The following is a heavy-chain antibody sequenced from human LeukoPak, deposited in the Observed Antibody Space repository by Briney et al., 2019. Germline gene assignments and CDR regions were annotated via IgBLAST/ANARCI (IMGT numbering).Heavy chain of an antibody. D-gene: IGHD1-26*01. CDR1: GFTFYDFA. Sequence: GGSLRLSCAASGFTFYDFAMQWVRHAPGKGLEWVSGISWNSGDIVYADSVKGRFTISRDDAKNSLYLQMNSLRVEDTALYYCAKDIRLLSPSGSFDYRGQGTLVTVSS. CDR2: ISWNSGDI. V-gene: IGHV3-9*01. CDR3: AKDIRLLSPSGSFDY. J-gene: IGHJ4*02.